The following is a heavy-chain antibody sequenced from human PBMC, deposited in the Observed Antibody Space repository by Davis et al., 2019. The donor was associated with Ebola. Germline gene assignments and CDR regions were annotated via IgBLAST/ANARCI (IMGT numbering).Heavy chain of an antibody. CDR3: AKGGRSPLHQIDY. CDR1: GFTFSSYG. Sequence: GGSLRLSCAASGFTFSSYGMHWVRQAQGKGLEWVAVISYDGSNKYYADSVKGRFTISRDKSKNTMYLQMNSLRDEDTAVYYCAKGGRSPLHQIDYWGQGTLVTVSS. V-gene: IGHV3-30*18. CDR2: ISYDGSNK. D-gene: IGHD3-16*01. J-gene: IGHJ4*02.